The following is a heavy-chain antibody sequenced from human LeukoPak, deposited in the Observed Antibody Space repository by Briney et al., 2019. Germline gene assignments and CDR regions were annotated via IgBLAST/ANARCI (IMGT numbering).Heavy chain of an antibody. CDR2: ISGGGGST. CDR1: GFTFSSYA. Sequence: GGSLRLSCAASGFTFSSYAMGWVRQVPGKGLEWVSTISGGGGSTYYADSVKGRFTVSRDNSKNTLYLQMNSLRAEDTAAYYCANGARAARTLCHDYWGQGTLVTVSS. V-gene: IGHV3-23*01. CDR3: ANGARAARTLCHDY. D-gene: IGHD6-6*01. J-gene: IGHJ4*02.